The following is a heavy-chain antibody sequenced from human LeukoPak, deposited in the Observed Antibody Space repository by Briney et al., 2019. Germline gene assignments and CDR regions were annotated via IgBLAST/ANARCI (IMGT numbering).Heavy chain of an antibody. V-gene: IGHV3-7*01. J-gene: IGHJ5*02. CDR1: GFTFSDYW. CDR3: AREGPGSGWYL. D-gene: IGHD6-19*01. CDR2: IKQDGSEK. Sequence: GGCLRLSCAASGFTFSDYWMTWVRQAPGKGLEWVANIKQDGSEKYYVDSVKGRFTISRDNAKNSLYMQMNSLRAEDTAVYYCAREGPGSGWYLWGQGTLVTVSS.